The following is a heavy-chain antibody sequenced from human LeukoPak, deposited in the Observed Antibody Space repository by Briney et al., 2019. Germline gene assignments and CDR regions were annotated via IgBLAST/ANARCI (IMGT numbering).Heavy chain of an antibody. CDR2: IYYSGST. CDR3: ASGAVACNDGVAPNWFDP. J-gene: IGHJ5*02. V-gene: IGHV4-39*07. CDR1: GGSISSSSYY. D-gene: IGHD6-19*01. Sequence: SETLSLTCTVSGGSISSSSYYWGWIRQPPGKGLEWIGSIYYSGSTYYNPSLKSRVTISVDTSKNQFSLKLSSVTAADTAVYYCASGAVACNDGVAPNWFDPWGQGTLVTVSS.